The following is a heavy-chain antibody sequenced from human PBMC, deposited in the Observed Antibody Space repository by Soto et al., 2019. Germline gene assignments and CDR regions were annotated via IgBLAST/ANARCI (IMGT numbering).Heavy chain of an antibody. CDR1: GGSISSGDYY. Sequence: SETLSLTCTVSGGSISSGDYYWSWIRQPPGKGLEWIGYIYYSGSTYYNPSLKSRVTISVDTSKNQFSLKLSSVTAADTAVYYCARVGAAAGTDYYGMDVWGQGTTVTVSS. V-gene: IGHV4-30-4*01. D-gene: IGHD6-13*01. CDR2: IYYSGST. J-gene: IGHJ6*02. CDR3: ARVGAAAGTDYYGMDV.